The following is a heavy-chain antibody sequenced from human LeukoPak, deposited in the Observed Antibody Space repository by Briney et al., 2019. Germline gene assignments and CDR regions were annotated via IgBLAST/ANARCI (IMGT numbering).Heavy chain of an antibody. D-gene: IGHD5-18*01. CDR1: GFTFSNYG. V-gene: IGHV3-30*02. CDR3: ARRYSYGSTVRSYDAFDI. Sequence: PGGSLRLSCAASGFTFSNYGMHWVRQAPGKGLEWVAFTRYDGSNKYYADSVKGRFTISRDNSKNTLYLQMNSLRAEDTAVYYCARRYSYGSTVRSYDAFDIWGQGTMVTVSS. CDR2: TRYDGSNK. J-gene: IGHJ3*02.